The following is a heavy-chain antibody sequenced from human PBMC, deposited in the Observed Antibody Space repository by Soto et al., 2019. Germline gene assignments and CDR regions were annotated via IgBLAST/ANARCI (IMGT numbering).Heavy chain of an antibody. J-gene: IGHJ4*02. Sequence: QVQLVESGGGVVQPGRSLRLSCAASGFTFSSYGMHWVRQAPGKGLEWVAVIWYDGSNKYYADSVKGRFTISRDNSKNTLYRQMNSLRAEDTSVYYCARDPYYYDSSGYYFDYWGQGTLVTVSS. V-gene: IGHV3-33*01. D-gene: IGHD3-22*01. CDR3: ARDPYYYDSSGYYFDY. CDR2: IWYDGSNK. CDR1: GFTFSSYG.